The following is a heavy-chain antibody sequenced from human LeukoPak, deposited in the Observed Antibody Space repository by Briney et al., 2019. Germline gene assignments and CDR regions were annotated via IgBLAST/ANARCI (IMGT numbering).Heavy chain of an antibody. Sequence: EASVKVSCKVFGYTLTELSMHWVRQAPGKGLEWMGGFDPEDGETIYAQKFQGRVTMTVDTSTDTAYMELSSLRSEDTAVYYCAGGETRGRYSRGGYFDSPWAQEPRAPFPS. J-gene: IGHJ5*02. CDR2: FDPEDGET. CDR3: AGGETRGRYSRGGYFDSP. V-gene: IGHV1-24*01. D-gene: IGHD6-19*01. CDR1: GYTLTELS.